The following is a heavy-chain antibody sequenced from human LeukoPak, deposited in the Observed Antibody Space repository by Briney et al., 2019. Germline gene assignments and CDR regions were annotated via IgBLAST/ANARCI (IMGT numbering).Heavy chain of an antibody. J-gene: IGHJ4*02. CDR3: ARNYSRSPGGLKYFDY. D-gene: IGHD6-6*01. CDR1: GSSISGGYY. V-gene: IGHV4-38-2*01. Sequence: PSETLSLTCAVSGSSISGGYYWAWIRQPPGKGLEWIGSIYHSESRYESGSTYYNPSLKSRVTISADTSKNQFSLKLKFVTAADTAVYYCARNYSRSPGGLKYFDYWGQGSLVTVSS. CDR2: IYHSESRYESGST.